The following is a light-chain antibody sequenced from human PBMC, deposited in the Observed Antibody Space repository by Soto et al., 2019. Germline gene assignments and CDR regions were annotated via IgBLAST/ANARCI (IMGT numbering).Light chain of an antibody. CDR2: GPS. V-gene: IGKV3-20*01. CDR1: QSVYINS. CDR3: QQYGTSPFT. Sequence: EIVLTQSPGTLSLSPGESATLSCRASQSVYINSLAWYQQRPGQAPRLLFYGPSTRASAVPDRFSASGSGADVALTITRLEPEDFAVYYCQQYGTSPFTFGPGTRVD. J-gene: IGKJ3*01.